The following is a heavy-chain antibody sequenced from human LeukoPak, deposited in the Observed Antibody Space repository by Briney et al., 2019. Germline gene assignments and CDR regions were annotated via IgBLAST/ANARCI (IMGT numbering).Heavy chain of an antibody. CDR3: ARDILGYTTSWYRFDY. CDR2: ISGYNGNT. CDR1: GYNFNNYG. V-gene: IGHV1-18*01. J-gene: IGHJ4*02. Sequence: ASVKVSCKASGYNFNNYGISWVRQAPGQGLEWMGWISGYNGNTKSAQKLQDRVTMTTDTSTNTACMELRSLRSDDTAVYYCARDILGYTTSWYRFDYWGQGSQVTVSS. D-gene: IGHD6-13*01.